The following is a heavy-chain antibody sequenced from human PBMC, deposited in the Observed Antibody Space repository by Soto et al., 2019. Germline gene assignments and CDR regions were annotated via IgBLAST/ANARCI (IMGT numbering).Heavy chain of an antibody. D-gene: IGHD3-22*01. CDR3: AHRSGVITMTDAFDI. Sequence: GASVKVSCEAAAYTFTSYDINWVRQATGQDFEWMGWMNPNNGNTAYAQKFQGRVTMTRDTSKSTAFMELSSLTSEDTATYYCAHRSGVITMTDAFDIWGQGTMVTVSS. CDR1: AYTFTSYD. J-gene: IGHJ3*02. V-gene: IGHV1-8*01. CDR2: MNPNNGNT.